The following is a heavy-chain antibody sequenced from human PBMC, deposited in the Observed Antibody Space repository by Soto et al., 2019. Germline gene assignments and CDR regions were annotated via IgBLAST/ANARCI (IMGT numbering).Heavy chain of an antibody. CDR2: IYYSGTT. Sequence: TLSLTCTVSGGSISSGDYYWSWIRQPPGKGLEWIGYIYYSGTTYYNPSLNSRVTVSVDTSKNQFSLKVTSVTAADTAVYYCARLHGYCISSSCHGHYAMDVWGQGTTVTVSS. V-gene: IGHV4-30-4*01. D-gene: IGHD2-2*01. J-gene: IGHJ6*02. CDR3: ARLHGYCISSSCHGHYAMDV. CDR1: GGSISSGDYY.